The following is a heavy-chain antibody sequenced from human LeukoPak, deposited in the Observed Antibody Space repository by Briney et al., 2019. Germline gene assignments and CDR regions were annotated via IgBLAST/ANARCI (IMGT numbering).Heavy chain of an antibody. D-gene: IGHD4-17*01. CDR2: IYYSGST. V-gene: IGHV4-59*01. CDR3: AVVGTNYGDYEAVNY. CDR1: GDSISSYY. Sequence: PSETLSLTCTVSGDSISSYYWSWIRQPPGKGLEWIGYIYYSGSTNYSPSLKSRVTISVDTSKNQFSLKLSSVTAADTAVYYCAVVGTNYGDYEAVNYWGQGTLVTVSS. J-gene: IGHJ4*02.